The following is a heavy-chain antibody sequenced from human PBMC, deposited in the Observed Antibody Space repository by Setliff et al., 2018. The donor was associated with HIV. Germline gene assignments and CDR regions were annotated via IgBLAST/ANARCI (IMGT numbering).Heavy chain of an antibody. Sequence: PSETLSLTCAVSGYSISSGYYWGWIRQPPGKGLEWIGSIYHSGNTYYNPSLKSRVTISVDTSKNQFSLSLNSVTAADTAVYYCARNMLTFGGVIGPPDYWGQGRLVTVSS. CDR1: GYSISSGYY. CDR3: ARNMLTFGGVIGPPDY. CDR2: IYHSGNT. D-gene: IGHD3-16*02. J-gene: IGHJ4*02. V-gene: IGHV4-38-2*01.